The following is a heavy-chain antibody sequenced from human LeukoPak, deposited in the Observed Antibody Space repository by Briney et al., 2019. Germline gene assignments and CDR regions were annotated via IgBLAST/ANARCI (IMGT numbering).Heavy chain of an antibody. CDR3: ARHGSETSSPLDY. Sequence: SETLSLICTVSGGSFNNYYWSWFRQPPGKGLEWIAYIHSTGRINYNPSLKSRSTISIDTSENQFSLKVSSVTAADTAVYYCARHGSETSSPLDYWGQGTLVTVSS. CDR1: GGSFNNYY. CDR2: IHSTGRI. V-gene: IGHV4-59*08. J-gene: IGHJ4*02.